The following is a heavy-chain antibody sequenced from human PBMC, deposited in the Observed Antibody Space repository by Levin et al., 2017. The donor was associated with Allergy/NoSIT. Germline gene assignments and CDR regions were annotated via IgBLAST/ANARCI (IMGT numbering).Heavy chain of an antibody. CDR3: AKDMRDHDAFDI. CDR1: GFTFDDYA. Sequence: SLKISCAASGFTFDDYAMHWVRQAPGKGLEWVSGISWNSGSIGYADSVKGRFTISRDNAKNSLYLQMNSLRAEDTALYYCAKDMRDHDAFDIWGQGTMVTVSS. CDR2: ISWNSGSI. J-gene: IGHJ3*02. V-gene: IGHV3-9*01.